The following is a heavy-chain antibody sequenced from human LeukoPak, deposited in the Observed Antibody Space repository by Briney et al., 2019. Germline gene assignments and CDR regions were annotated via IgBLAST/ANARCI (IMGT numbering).Heavy chain of an antibody. CDR1: GGSIGSGGYY. CDR2: IYYSGST. Sequence: PSETLSLTCTVSGGSIGSGGYYWSWIRQHPGKGLEWIVYIYYSGSTYYNPSLKSRVTISVDTSKNQFSLKLSSVTAADTAVYYCARDYRSSGWYLAFDIWGQGTMVTVSS. D-gene: IGHD6-19*01. J-gene: IGHJ3*02. V-gene: IGHV4-31*03. CDR3: ARDYRSSGWYLAFDI.